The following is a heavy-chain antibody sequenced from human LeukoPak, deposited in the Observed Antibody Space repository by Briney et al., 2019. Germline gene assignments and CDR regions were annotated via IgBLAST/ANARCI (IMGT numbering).Heavy chain of an antibody. CDR2: IYTSGST. V-gene: IGHV4-4*07. D-gene: IGHD6-13*01. Sequence: SETLSLTCTVSGGSISIYYWSWIRQPAGKGLEWIGRIYTSGSTNYNPSLKSRVTMSVDTSKNQFSLGLSSVAAADTAVYYCARFSSIAAAFDYWGQGTLVTVSS. CDR1: GGSISIYY. CDR3: ARFSSIAAAFDY. J-gene: IGHJ4*02.